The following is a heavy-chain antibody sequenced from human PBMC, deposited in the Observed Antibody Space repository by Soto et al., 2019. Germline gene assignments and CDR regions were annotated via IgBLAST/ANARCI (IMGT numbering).Heavy chain of an antibody. CDR1: CYRCTSHL. V-gene: IGHV5-10-1*01. CDR3: GKVTGPISHEAIVR. Sequence: GASLDISCKSSCYRCTSHLINWVRQIPGKGLEWMGRIDPSDSYTNYNPSFQGHVTISADKSIATAYLQWSGLKASDTAMYYGGKVTGPISHEAIVRWGHAKTGTVYS. D-gene: IGHD2-21*01. J-gene: IGHJ6*02. CDR2: IDPSDSYT.